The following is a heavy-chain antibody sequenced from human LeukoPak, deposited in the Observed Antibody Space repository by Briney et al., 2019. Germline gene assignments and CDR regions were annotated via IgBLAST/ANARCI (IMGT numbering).Heavy chain of an antibody. CDR3: AKDSEL. D-gene: IGHD1-26*01. Sequence: GGSLRLSCAASGFTFSSYSMNWVRQAPGKGPEWISYIRYSSSTRYYADSVKGRFTISRDNAKNSLYLQMNSLRAEDTAVYYCAKDSELWGQGTLVTVSS. CDR2: IRYSSSTR. J-gene: IGHJ4*02. V-gene: IGHV3-48*01. CDR1: GFTFSSYS.